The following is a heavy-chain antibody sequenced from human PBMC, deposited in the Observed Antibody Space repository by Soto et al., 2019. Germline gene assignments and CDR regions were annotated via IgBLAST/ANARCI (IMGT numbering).Heavy chain of an antibody. D-gene: IGHD1-1*01. V-gene: IGHV3-33*08. CDR3: ARDMNDDDSCGCDY. CDR2: IWYDGSKK. CDR1: GFTFSNYG. J-gene: IGHJ4*02. Sequence: QVQLVESGGGVVQPGRSLRLSCAVSGFTFSNYGMHWVRQAPGKGLEWVAVIWYDGSKKYYADSVKGRFTISRDNSKNTKYLKMNNPGAKDTAAYYCARDMNDDDSCGCDYRGQGTLVIVSS.